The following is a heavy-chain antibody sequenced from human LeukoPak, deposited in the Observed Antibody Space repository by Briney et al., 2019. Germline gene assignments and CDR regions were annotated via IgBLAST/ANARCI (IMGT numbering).Heavy chain of an antibody. Sequence: SETLSLTCAVSGGSISSSNWWSWVRQPPGKGLEWIGEIYHSGSTNYNPSLKSRVTISVDKSKNQFSLKLSSVTAADTAVYHCARDSASLWFGEFYYYGMDVWGQGTTVTVSS. V-gene: IGHV4-4*02. J-gene: IGHJ6*02. CDR2: IYHSGST. D-gene: IGHD3-10*01. CDR3: ARDSASLWFGEFYYYGMDV. CDR1: GGSISSSNW.